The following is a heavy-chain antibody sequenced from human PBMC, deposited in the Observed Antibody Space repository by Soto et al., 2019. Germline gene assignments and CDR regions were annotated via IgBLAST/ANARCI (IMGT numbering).Heavy chain of an antibody. D-gene: IGHD3-10*01. J-gene: IGHJ6*03. CDR3: AVKYYGSGTHYFIDV. Sequence: EVQVGESEGDLIQPGGSLRLSCAASGFTSSFYSMHWFRKAPRRGLEWVSSISSGSTAIFYADSVKGRFTISRDNADNSLSLQMNSLRVEDTAVYYCAVKYYGSGTHYFIDVWGKGTTVTVSS. CDR1: GFTSSFYS. V-gene: IGHV3-48*01. CDR2: ISSGSTAI.